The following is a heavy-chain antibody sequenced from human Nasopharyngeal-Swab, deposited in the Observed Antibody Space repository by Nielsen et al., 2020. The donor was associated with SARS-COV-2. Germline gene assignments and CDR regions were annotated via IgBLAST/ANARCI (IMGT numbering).Heavy chain of an antibody. J-gene: IGHJ4*02. D-gene: IGHD3-22*01. V-gene: IGHV5-51*01. Sequence: VRQAPGKGLEWMGIIYPDDSNTRYSPSFQGHVTISVDKSTTSAYLQWSSLKPSDSGIFYCARGFWYDYDSIAYPTAFDYWGQGTLVTVSS. CDR3: ARGFWYDYDSIAYPTAFDY. CDR2: IYPDDSNT.